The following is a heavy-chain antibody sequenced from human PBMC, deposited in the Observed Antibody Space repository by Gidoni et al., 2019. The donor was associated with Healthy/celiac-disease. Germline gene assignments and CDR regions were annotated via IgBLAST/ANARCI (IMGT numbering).Heavy chain of an antibody. Sequence: QVQLVQSGAEVKKPGASVKVSCKASGHTFTGYYMHWVRQAPGQGLEWMGWINPNSGGTNYAQKFQGRVTMTRDTSISTAYMELSRLRSDDTAVYYCAREVRYSSSWYMGYYYGMDVWGQGTTVTVSS. CDR2: INPNSGGT. V-gene: IGHV1-2*02. D-gene: IGHD6-13*01. CDR3: AREVRYSSSWYMGYYYGMDV. J-gene: IGHJ6*02. CDR1: GHTFTGYY.